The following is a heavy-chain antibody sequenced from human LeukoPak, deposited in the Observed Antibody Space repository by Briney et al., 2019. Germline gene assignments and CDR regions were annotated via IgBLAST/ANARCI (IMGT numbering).Heavy chain of an antibody. CDR1: GYTFTGYY. V-gene: IGHV1-8*02. Sequence: ASVKVSCKASGYTFTGYYMHWVRQAPGQGLEWMGWMNPNSGNTGYAQKFQGRVTMTRNTSISTAYMELSSLRSEDTAVYYCARGLIGTGTTDYWGQGTLVTVSS. CDR2: MNPNSGNT. D-gene: IGHD1-1*01. CDR3: ARGLIGTGTTDY. J-gene: IGHJ4*02.